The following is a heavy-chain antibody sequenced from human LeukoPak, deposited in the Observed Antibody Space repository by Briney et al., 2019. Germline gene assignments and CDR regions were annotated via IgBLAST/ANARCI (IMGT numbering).Heavy chain of an antibody. CDR3: ARDPKYYDFWRYYYMDV. J-gene: IGHJ6*03. CDR2: ISYDGSNK. Sequence: GGSLRLSCAASGFTFSSYAMHWVRQAPGKGLEWVAVISYDGSNKYYADSVKGRFTISRDNSKNTLYLQMNSLRAEDTAVYYCARDPKYYDFWRYYYMDVWGKGTTVTVSS. D-gene: IGHD3-3*01. CDR1: GFTFSSYA. V-gene: IGHV3-30-3*01.